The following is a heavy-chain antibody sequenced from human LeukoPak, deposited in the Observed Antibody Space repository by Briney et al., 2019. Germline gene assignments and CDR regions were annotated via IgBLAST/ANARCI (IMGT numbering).Heavy chain of an antibody. J-gene: IGHJ6*03. CDR2: IYTSGST. D-gene: IGHD6-6*01. CDR3: ARGSSSSWGRYYYYMDV. V-gene: IGHV4-61*02. Sequence: LSETLSLTCTVSGGSISSGSYYWTWIRQPAGKGLEWIGRIYTSGSTNYNPSLKSRVTISADTSKNQFSLKLSSVTAADTAVYYCARGSSSSWGRYYYYMDVWGKGTTVTVSS. CDR1: GGSISSGSYY.